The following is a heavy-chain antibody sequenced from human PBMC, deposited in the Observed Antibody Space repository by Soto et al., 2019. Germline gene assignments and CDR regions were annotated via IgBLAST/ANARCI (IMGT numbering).Heavy chain of an antibody. D-gene: IGHD2-21*01. Sequence: PGGSLRLSCAASGFTFSSYAMSWVRQAPGKGLECVSAIFRDGKTYYADSVKGRFTISRDNSKNTVCLQMDSLRAEDTAVYYCATSLFWPGYFDLWGRGTLVTVSS. J-gene: IGHJ2*01. CDR2: IFRDGKT. CDR3: ATSLFWPGYFDL. CDR1: GFTFSSYA. V-gene: IGHV3-23*01.